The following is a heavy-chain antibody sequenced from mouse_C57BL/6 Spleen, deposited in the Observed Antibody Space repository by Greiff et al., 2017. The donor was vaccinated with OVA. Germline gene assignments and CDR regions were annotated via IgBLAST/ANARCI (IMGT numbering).Heavy chain of an antibody. J-gene: IGHJ1*03. V-gene: IGHV1-52*01. CDR1: GYTFTSYW. CDR3: ARDGDYGSSYWYFDV. CDR2: IDPSDSET. Sequence: QVQLQQPGAELVRPGSSVKLSCKASGYTFTSYWMHWVKQRPIQGLEWIGNIDPSDSETHYNQKFKDKATLTVDKSSSTAYMQLSSLTSEDSAVYYGARDGDYGSSYWYFDVWGTGTTVTVSS. D-gene: IGHD1-1*01.